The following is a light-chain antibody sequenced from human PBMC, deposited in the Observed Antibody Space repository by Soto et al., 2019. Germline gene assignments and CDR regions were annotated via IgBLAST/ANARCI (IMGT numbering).Light chain of an antibody. CDR3: QQRSNWPAN. J-gene: IGKJ5*01. Sequence: EVVMTLSPATLSVSQGERATLSCRASQSVSNYLAWYQQKPGQAPRLLISGASTRATGIPARFSGSGSGTDFTLTISNLEPEDFAVYYCQQRSNWPANFGQGTRLEI. CDR2: GAS. CDR1: QSVSNY. V-gene: IGKV3-11*01.